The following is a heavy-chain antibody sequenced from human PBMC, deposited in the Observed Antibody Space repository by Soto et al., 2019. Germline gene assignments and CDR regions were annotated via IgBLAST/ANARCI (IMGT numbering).Heavy chain of an antibody. V-gene: IGHV3-11*01. CDR3: AKLGSLGHPYYYGMDV. D-gene: IGHD3-16*01. CDR2: ISGGGTSI. CDR1: TFTFSDYY. Sequence: GESLKISCAASTFTFSDYYMSWIRQAPGKGLEWVSYISGGGTSIYYADSVKGRFSVSRDNAKTSLYLQMNSLRAEDTAVYYCAKLGSLGHPYYYGMDVWGPGTTVTVSS. J-gene: IGHJ6*02.